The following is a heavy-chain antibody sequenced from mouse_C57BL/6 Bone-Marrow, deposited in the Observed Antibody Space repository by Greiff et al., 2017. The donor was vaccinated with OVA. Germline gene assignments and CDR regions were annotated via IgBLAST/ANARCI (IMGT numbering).Heavy chain of an antibody. CDR2: SRNKANDYTT. V-gene: IGHV7-1*01. D-gene: IGHD2-3*01. Sequence: EVNVVESGGGLVQSGRSLRLSCATSGFTFSDFYMEWVRQAPGKGLEWIAASRNKANDYTTEYSASVKGRFIVSRDTSQSILYLQMNALRAEDTAIYYCARDALYDGWYYFDYWGQGTTLTVSS. J-gene: IGHJ2*01. CDR1: GFTFSDFY. CDR3: ARDALYDGWYYFDY.